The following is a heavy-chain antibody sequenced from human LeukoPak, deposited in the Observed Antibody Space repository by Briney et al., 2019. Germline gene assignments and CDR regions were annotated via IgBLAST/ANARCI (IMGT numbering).Heavy chain of an antibody. CDR2: ISGTVDAT. CDR1: GWTLSTLS. Sequence: WWALRLSCALSGWTLSTLSMGWVGQRPGGGLEGVCAISGTVDATDYAHSVKGRLTSSSASSDNTLFLHLNTLRSERPPLCCFSKGDFIGHFRYFDYWRQGTLVTVSS. J-gene: IGHJ4*02. V-gene: IGHV3-23*01. CDR3: SKGDFIGHFRYFDY.